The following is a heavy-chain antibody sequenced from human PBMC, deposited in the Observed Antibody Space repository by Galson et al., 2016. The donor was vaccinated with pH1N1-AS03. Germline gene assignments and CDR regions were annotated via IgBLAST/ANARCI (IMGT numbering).Heavy chain of an antibody. Sequence: SLRLSCAASGFTFGSYGMNWVRRSPGMGLEWVAVVRYNGSQRYYADSVKGRFTISRDNNRNTMYLHMDSLSAEDTAVYYCARDPYGDPTAYFDNWGQGTLVTVSS. D-gene: IGHD4-17*01. CDR3: ARDPYGDPTAYFDN. CDR2: VRYNGSQR. CDR1: GFTFGSYG. J-gene: IGHJ4*02. V-gene: IGHV3-33*01.